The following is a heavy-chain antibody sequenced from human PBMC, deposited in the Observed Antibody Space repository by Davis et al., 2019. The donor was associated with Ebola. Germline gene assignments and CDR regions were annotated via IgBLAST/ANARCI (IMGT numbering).Heavy chain of an antibody. CDR1: GGSFSGYY. J-gene: IGHJ4*02. CDR3: ARGLYPWELDY. Sequence: SQTPSLTCAVHGGSFSGYYWSWIRQPPGKGLEWIGEINHSGSTNYNPSLKSRVTISVDTSKNQFSLKLSSVTAAGTAVYYCARGLYPWELDYWGQGTLVTVSS. CDR2: INHSGST. V-gene: IGHV4-34*01. D-gene: IGHD1-1*01.